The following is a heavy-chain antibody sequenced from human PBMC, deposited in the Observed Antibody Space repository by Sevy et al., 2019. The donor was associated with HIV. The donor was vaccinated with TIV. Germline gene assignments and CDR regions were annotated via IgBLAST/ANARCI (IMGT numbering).Heavy chain of an antibody. J-gene: IGHJ4*02. Sequence: GGSLRLSCTASGFTLSSYSMNWVRQAPGKGLEWVSYISRSSSTIYYVDSVKGRFTISRDNAKNSLYLQMNSLRAEDTAVYYCARSPAYSSGWYGIDYWGQGTLVTVSS. CDR3: ARSPAYSSGWYGIDY. D-gene: IGHD6-19*01. CDR1: GFTLSSYS. V-gene: IGHV3-48*01. CDR2: ISRSSSTI.